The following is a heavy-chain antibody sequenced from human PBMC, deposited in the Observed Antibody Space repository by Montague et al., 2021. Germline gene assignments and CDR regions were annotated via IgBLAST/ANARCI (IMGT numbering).Heavy chain of an antibody. J-gene: IGHJ4*02. D-gene: IGHD6-13*01. CDR3: TRDPRYSLSWSFDY. CDR1: GDSDAGDAAG. V-gene: IGHV6-1*01. CDR2: SCYRPKRNN. Sequence: CAISGDSDAGDAAGRRWDKHSPARELQCVVGSCYRPKRNNDYAVSVKSRMTISPDTSKNQFSLQLSSVTPEDRAVYYCTRDPRYSLSWSFDYWGQGTLVTVSS.